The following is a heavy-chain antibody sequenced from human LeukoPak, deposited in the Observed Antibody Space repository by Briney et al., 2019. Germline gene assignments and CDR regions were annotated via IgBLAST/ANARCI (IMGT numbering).Heavy chain of an antibody. J-gene: IGHJ4*02. CDR2: ISAGGXX. D-gene: IGHD2-15*01. CDR3: ASHRGSSGSSFDY. Sequence: PGGSLRLSCAASRFTFSNYAMSWVRQAPGKGLXXVXTISAGGXXXXXXXXXXXXTISRDNSKNTLYLQMNSLRAEDTAVYYCASHRGSSGSSFDYWGQGTLVTVSS. V-gene: IGHV3-23*01. CDR1: RFTFSNYA.